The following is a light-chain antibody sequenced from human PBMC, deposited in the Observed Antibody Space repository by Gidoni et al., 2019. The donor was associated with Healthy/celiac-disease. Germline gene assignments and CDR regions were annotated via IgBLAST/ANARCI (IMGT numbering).Light chain of an antibody. Sequence: QSALTPPASVSASPGQSITLSCPGTSSDVGSYNLVSWYQQHPGKAPKLMIYEVSKRPSGVSNRFSGSKAGNTASLTISGLQAEDEADYYCCSYAGSSTLFGGGTKLTVL. CDR1: SSDVGSYNL. CDR3: CSYAGSSTL. CDR2: EVS. V-gene: IGLV2-23*02. J-gene: IGLJ3*02.